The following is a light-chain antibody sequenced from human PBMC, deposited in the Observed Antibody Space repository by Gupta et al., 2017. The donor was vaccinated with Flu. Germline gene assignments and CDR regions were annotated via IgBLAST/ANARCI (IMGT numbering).Light chain of an antibody. CDR3: HQDKDLLT. CDR1: QSIGTN. J-gene: IGKJ2*01. V-gene: IGKV3-15*01. CDR2: GAS. Sequence: EIVMTQSPVILSLSPGERATLSCRASQSIGTNLAWYQLKPGQAPRLLIHGASNRHNEVPDRFSGSGSGTEFTLTISSRQSEDFAVYYWHQDKDLLTFGQGTKMES.